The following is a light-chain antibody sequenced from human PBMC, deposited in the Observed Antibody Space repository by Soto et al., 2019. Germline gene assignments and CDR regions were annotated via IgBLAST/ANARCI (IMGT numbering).Light chain of an antibody. Sequence: DIQMTQSPSSLSASVGDRVTITCPASQSISKYLSWFQQKPGKAPKLLIYATSSLQSGVPSRFSVSGSGTDFTLTISSLQPEDFATYYCQQSDSTPPWTFGQGTKVEIK. CDR3: QQSDSTPPWT. CDR1: QSISKY. V-gene: IGKV1-39*01. CDR2: ATS. J-gene: IGKJ1*01.